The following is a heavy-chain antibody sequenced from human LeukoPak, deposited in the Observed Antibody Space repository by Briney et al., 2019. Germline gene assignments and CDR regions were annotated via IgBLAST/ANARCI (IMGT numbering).Heavy chain of an antibody. CDR3: ARALWFGEAHNWFDP. CDR2: IYYSGST. J-gene: IGHJ5*02. D-gene: IGHD3-10*01. V-gene: IGHV4-59*01. Sequence: SETLSLTCTVSGGSISSYYWSWIRQPPGKGLEWIGYIYYSGSTNYNPSLKSRVTLSVDTSKNQFSLKLSSVTAADTAVYYCARALWFGEAHNWFDPWGQGTLVTVSS. CDR1: GGSISSYY.